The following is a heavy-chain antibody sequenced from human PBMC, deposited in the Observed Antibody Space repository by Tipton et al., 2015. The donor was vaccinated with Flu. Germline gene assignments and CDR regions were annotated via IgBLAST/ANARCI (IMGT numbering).Heavy chain of an antibody. V-gene: IGHV4-34*01. CDR1: GGSFSGYY. CDR3: ARVGRELLNAFDI. Sequence: TLSLTCAVYGGSFSGYYWSWIRQPPGKGLEWIGEISHSGSTNYNPSLKSRVTISVDTSKNQFSLKLSSVTAADTAVYYCARVGRELLNAFDIWGQGTMVTVSS. D-gene: IGHD1-26*01. J-gene: IGHJ3*02. CDR2: ISHSGST.